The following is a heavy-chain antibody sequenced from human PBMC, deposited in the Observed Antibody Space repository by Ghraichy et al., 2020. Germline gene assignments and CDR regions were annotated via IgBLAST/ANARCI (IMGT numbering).Heavy chain of an antibody. CDR1: GFTFSSYA. CDR3: ARETDRRYSYGE. Sequence: GGSLRLTCAASGFTFSSYAMHWVRQAPEKGLEWVSSISKTSSYIYYADSVKGRFTISRDNAKDSLYLQMNSLRVEDTAIYYCARETDRRYSYGEWGQGTLVSVSS. V-gene: IGHV3-21*01. J-gene: IGHJ4*02. CDR2: ISKTSSYI. D-gene: IGHD5-18*01.